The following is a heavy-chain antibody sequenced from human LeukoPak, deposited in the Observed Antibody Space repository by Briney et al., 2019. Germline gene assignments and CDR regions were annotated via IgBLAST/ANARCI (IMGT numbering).Heavy chain of an antibody. Sequence: ASVKVSCKASGYTFTGYYMHWVRQAPGQGLEWMGWINPNSGGTNYAQKFQGRVTMTGDTSISTAYMELSRLRSDDTAVYYCARDVAGYCSGGSCHDYWGQGTLVTVSS. CDR1: GYTFTGYY. V-gene: IGHV1-2*02. D-gene: IGHD2-15*01. CDR2: INPNSGGT. J-gene: IGHJ4*02. CDR3: ARDVAGYCSGGSCHDY.